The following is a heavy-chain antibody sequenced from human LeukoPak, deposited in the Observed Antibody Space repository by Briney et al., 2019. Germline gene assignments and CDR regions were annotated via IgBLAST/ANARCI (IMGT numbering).Heavy chain of an antibody. V-gene: IGHV4-59*01. Sequence: SETLSLTCTVSGASISSYYWSWIRQPPGKGLEWIGYIYYIGSTNYNPSLKSRVTISVDTSKNQFSLKLSSVTAADTAVYCCARDYAFDIWGQGTMVTVSS. CDR3: ARDYAFDI. CDR2: IYYIGST. J-gene: IGHJ3*02. CDR1: GASISSYY.